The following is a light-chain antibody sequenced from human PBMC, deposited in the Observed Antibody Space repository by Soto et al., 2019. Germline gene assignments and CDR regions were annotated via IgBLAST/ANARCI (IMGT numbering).Light chain of an antibody. CDR3: QQYNNWPPLT. Sequence: EIVLTQSPGTLSFSPCERATLSCRPSQSVSSSYLVWYQQEPGQAPRLIIYGASTRATGIPARFSGSGSGTEFTLTIRSLQSEDFAVYYCQQYNNWPPLTFGGGTKVDIK. CDR2: GAS. J-gene: IGKJ4*01. V-gene: IGKV3-15*01. CDR1: QSVSSSY.